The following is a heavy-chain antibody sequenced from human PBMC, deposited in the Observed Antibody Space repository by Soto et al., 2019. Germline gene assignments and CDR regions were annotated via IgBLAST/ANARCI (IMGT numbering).Heavy chain of an antibody. CDR1: GYTFTSDD. V-gene: IGHV1-8*01. CDR3: AREKSSGYYYDY. D-gene: IGHD3-22*01. J-gene: IGHJ4*02. Sequence: QVQLVQSGAEVKKPGASVKVSCKASGYTFTSDDINWVRQATGQGLELMGWMNPKSGNTAYAQKFQGRVTMTRNTSISTAYMELSSLRSEDTAVYYCAREKSSGYYYDYWGQGTLVTVSS. CDR2: MNPKSGNT.